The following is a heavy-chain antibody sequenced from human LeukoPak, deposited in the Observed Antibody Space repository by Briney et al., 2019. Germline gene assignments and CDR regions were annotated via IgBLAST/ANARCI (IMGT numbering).Heavy chain of an antibody. CDR1: GGSISSYY. CDR2: IYYSGST. V-gene: IGHV4-59*01. Sequence: SETLSLTCTVSGGSISSYYWIWIRQPPGKGLEWIVYIYYSGSTNYNPSLESRVTISVDTSKNHFSLKLSSVTAADTAVYYCARLPFNTAMVSYYFDYWGQGTLVTVSS. CDR3: ARLPFNTAMVSYYFDY. D-gene: IGHD5-18*01. J-gene: IGHJ4*02.